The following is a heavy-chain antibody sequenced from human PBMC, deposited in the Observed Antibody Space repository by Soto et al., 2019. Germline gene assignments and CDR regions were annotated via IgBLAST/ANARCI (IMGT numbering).Heavy chain of an antibody. CDR1: GITISNYP. D-gene: IGHD3-10*01. CDR3: GKAAGGYPPTAPH. Sequence: EVQLLESGGGLVQPGGSLRLSCAASGITISNYPMSWVRQAPGKGLDWVSGISGSGDRTYYADSAKGRFTISKDISKNSLSLHLDSLGVEDTAVYFCGKAAGGYPPTAPHGGQGPRVPVPS. CDR2: ISGSGDRT. J-gene: IGHJ4*02. V-gene: IGHV3-23*01.